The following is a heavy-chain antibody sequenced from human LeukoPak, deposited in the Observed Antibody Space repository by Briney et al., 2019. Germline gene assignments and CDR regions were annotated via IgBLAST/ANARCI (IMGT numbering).Heavy chain of an antibody. D-gene: IGHD5-18*01. CDR2: IYSGGTT. Sequence: GGSLGLSCAASGFTVSSNYMNWVRQAPGKGLEWVSIIYSGGTTYYADSVKGRFTISRDNSKNTLYLQMNSLRAEDTAVYYCARATTGPGYNYGQFDYWGQGTLVTVSS. CDR1: GFTVSSNY. J-gene: IGHJ4*02. V-gene: IGHV3-66*02. CDR3: ARATTGPGYNYGQFDY.